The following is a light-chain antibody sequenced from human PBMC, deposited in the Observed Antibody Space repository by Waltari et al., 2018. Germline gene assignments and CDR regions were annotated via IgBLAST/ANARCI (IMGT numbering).Light chain of an antibody. V-gene: IGLV1-44*01. CDR1: SSNIGSNT. Sequence: QSVLTQPPSPSGTPGQRVTISCSGSSSNIGSNTVNWYQQLPGTAPKPLIYRIKQRPSGVPDRLSGANAGPSASLAISGLHSEDEADYYCAAWDDSLNGWVFGGGTKLTVL. J-gene: IGLJ3*02. CDR2: RIK. CDR3: AAWDDSLNGWV.